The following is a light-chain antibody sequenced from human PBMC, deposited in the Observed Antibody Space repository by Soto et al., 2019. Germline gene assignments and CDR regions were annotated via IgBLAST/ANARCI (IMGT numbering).Light chain of an antibody. CDR3: QQRSNLVS. Sequence: EIVMTQSPATLSVSPGERATLSCRASQSVATNLAWYQQKPGQPPRLLIYGASRRAAGIPDKFSGSGSGTDFTLTISSLEPEYFAVYYCQQRSNLVSFGPGTRLEIK. CDR2: GAS. V-gene: IGKV3-11*01. CDR1: QSVATN. J-gene: IGKJ5*01.